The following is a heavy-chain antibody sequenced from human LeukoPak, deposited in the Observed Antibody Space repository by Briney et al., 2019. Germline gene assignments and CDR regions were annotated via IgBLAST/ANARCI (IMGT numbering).Heavy chain of an antibody. CDR3: ARDGYYYDSKWQGWFDP. CDR1: GYTFTGYY. CDR2: INPNSGGT. V-gene: IGHV1-2*02. Sequence: GSSVKVSCKASGYTFTGYYMHWVRQAPGQGLAWMGWINPNSGGTNYAQKFQGRVTMTRDTSISTAYMELSRLRSDDTAVYYCARDGYYYDSKWQGWFDPWGQGTLVTVSS. J-gene: IGHJ5*02. D-gene: IGHD3-22*01.